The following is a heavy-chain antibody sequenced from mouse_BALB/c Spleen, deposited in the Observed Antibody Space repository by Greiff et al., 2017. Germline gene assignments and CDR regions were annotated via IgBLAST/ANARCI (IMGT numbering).Heavy chain of an antibody. CDR1: GFTFSSYA. J-gene: IGHJ2*01. D-gene: IGHD2-1*01. V-gene: IGHV5-6-5*01. CDR3: ARVYYGNYDYFDY. CDR2: ISSGGST. Sequence: EVKLVESGGGLVKPGGSLKLSCAASGFTFSSYAMSWVRQTPEKRLEWVASISSGGSTYYPDSVKGRFTISRDNARNILYLQMSSLRSEDTAMYYCARVYYGNYDYFDYWGQGTTLTVSS.